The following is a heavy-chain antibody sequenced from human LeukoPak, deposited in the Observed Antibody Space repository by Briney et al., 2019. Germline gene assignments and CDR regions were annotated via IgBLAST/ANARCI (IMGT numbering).Heavy chain of an antibody. CDR3: ARDMRSDTRRYYFDY. Sequence: GGFLRLSSASSGFTFSNYSMNWVRLAAGKLLEWVSSISSSSSYIYYADSVKDRFTISRDNAKNSLYLQMSSLRAEDTAVYYCARDMRSDTRRYYFDYWGQGAMVTVSS. CDR2: ISSSSSYI. D-gene: IGHD2-2*01. CDR1: GFTFSNYS. J-gene: IGHJ4*02. V-gene: IGHV3-21*01.